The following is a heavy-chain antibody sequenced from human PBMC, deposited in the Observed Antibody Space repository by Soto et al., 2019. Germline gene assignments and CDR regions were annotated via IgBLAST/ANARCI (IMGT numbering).Heavy chain of an antibody. V-gene: IGHV3-9*01. J-gene: IGHJ6*03. D-gene: IGHD3-10*01. CDR2: ISWNSGSI. CDR3: AKDVVVRGVLNYMDV. Sequence: GGSLRLSCAASGFTFDDYAMHWVRQAPGKGLEWVSGISWNSGSIGYADSVKGRFTISRDNAKNSLYLQMNSLRAEDTALYYCAKDVVVRGVLNYMDVWGKGTTVTVSS. CDR1: GFTFDDYA.